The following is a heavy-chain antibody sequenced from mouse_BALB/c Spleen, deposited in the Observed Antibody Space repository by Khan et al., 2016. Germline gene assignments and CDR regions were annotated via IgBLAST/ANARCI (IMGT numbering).Heavy chain of an antibody. CDR2: IYPGDGDT. J-gene: IGHJ2*01. CDR3: ASYYGSSYDYVDY. Sequence: QVQLQQSGAELARPGASVKLSCKASGYTFTSYWMQWVKQRPGQGLEWIGAIYPGDGDTRYTQKFKGKATLTADKSSSTAYMQLSSLASEDSAVYYCASYYGSSYDYVDYCGQGTTLTVSS. D-gene: IGHD1-1*01. CDR1: GYTFTSYW. V-gene: IGHV1-87*01.